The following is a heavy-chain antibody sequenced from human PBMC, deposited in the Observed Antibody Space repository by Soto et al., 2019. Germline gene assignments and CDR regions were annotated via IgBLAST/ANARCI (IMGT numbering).Heavy chain of an antibody. Sequence: PSETLSLTCSVSGGSIRSRTYYWGWVRQSPGKGLEWIGSMYYNGITYYNLSLKSRVTISVDTSETQFSLRLTSVTAADTAHYYCATTSGLAPGGSFDYWGQGILVTV. D-gene: IGHD2-2*01. CDR2: MYYNGIT. V-gene: IGHV4-39*01. CDR3: ATTSGLAPGGSFDY. CDR1: GGSIRSRTYY. J-gene: IGHJ4*02.